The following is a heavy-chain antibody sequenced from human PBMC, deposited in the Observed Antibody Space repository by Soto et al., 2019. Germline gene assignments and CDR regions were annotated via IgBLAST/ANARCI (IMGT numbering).Heavy chain of an antibody. D-gene: IGHD3-22*01. CDR3: ARSLGDSSGEYYYGMDV. CDR1: GGSISSGGYY. CDR2: IYYSGST. V-gene: IGHV4-31*03. J-gene: IGHJ6*02. Sequence: PSETLSLTCTVSGGSISSGGYYWGWIRQHPGKGLEWIGYIYYSGSTYYNPSLKSRVTISVDTSKNQFSLKLSSVTAADTAVYYCARSLGDSSGEYYYGMDVWGQGTTVTVSS.